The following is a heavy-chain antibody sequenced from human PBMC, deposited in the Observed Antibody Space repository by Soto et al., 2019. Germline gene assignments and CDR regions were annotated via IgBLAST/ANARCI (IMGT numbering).Heavy chain of an antibody. CDR1: GGSISSSSYY. Sequence: SETLSLTCTVSGGSISSSSYYWGWIRQPPGKGLEWIGSIYYSGSTYYNPSLKSRVTISVDTSKNQFSLKLSSVTAADTAVYYCASSEGSSWYPLASTSFDYWGQGTLVTVSS. CDR2: IYYSGST. CDR3: ASSEGSSWYPLASTSFDY. V-gene: IGHV4-39*01. D-gene: IGHD6-13*01. J-gene: IGHJ4*02.